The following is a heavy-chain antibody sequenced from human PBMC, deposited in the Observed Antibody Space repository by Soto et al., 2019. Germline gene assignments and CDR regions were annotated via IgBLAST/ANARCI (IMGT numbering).Heavy chain of an antibody. CDR3: ARDRSIAVVYAFDI. CDR2: IIPILGIA. CDR1: GGTFSSYT. V-gene: IGHV1-69*08. D-gene: IGHD6-19*01. Sequence: QVQLVQSGAEVKKPRSSVKVSCKASGGTFSSYTISWVRQAPGQGLEWMGRIIPILGIANYAQKFQGRVTITADKSTSTAYMELSSLRSQDTAVYYCARDRSIAVVYAFDIWGQGTMVTVSS. J-gene: IGHJ3*02.